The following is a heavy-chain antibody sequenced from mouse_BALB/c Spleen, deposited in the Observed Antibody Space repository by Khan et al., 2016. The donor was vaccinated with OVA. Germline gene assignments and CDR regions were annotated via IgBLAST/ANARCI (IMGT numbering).Heavy chain of an antibody. J-gene: IGHJ3*01. CDR3: ARRGLNGIFVY. CDR2: IDPSTGYA. Sequence: VQLQESGAELAKPGASLKMSCMASGYSFITYWIHWVKQRPGQGLEWIGYIDPSTGYAEYNQKFTDKATLTADKSSSTAYMQLTSLTSEDSAVYYCARRGLNGIFVYWGQGTLVTVSA. CDR1: GYSFITYW. V-gene: IGHV1-7*01. D-gene: IGHD1-3*01.